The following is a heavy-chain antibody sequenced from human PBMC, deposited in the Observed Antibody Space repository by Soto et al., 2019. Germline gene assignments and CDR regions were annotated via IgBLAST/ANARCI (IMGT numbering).Heavy chain of an antibody. D-gene: IGHD6-13*01. CDR1: GFTFSSYS. CDR2: ISSSSSTI. J-gene: IGHJ4*02. Sequence: GGSLRLSCAASGFTFSSYSMNWVRQAPGKGLEWVSYISSSSSTIYYADSVKGRFTISRDNAKNSLYLQMNSLRDEDTAVYYCARGRGIAAAGQRDYFDYWGQGTLVTVSS. V-gene: IGHV3-48*02. CDR3: ARGRGIAAAGQRDYFDY.